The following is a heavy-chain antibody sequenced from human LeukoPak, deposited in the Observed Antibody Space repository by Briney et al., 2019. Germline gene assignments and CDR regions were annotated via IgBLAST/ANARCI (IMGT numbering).Heavy chain of an antibody. Sequence: GGSLRLSCAASGFTFDDYAMHWVRQAPGKGLEWVSGISWNSGSIGYADSVKGRFTISRDNAKNSLYLQMNSLSAEDMALYYCAKSSDFWSGPYWYFDLWGRGTLVTVSS. CDR3: AKSSDFWSGPYWYFDL. CDR2: ISWNSGSI. D-gene: IGHD3-3*01. CDR1: GFTFDDYA. V-gene: IGHV3-9*03. J-gene: IGHJ2*01.